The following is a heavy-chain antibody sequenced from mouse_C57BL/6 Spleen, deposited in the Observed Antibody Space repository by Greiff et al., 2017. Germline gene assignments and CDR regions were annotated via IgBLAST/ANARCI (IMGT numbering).Heavy chain of an antibody. Sequence: QVHVKQPGAELVKPGASVKLSCKASGYTFTSYWMQWVKQRPGQGLEWIGEIDPSDSYTNYNQKFKGKATLTVDTSSSTAYMQLSSLTSEDSAVYYCAGNFYYAMDYWGQGTSVTVSS. CDR2: IDPSDSYT. V-gene: IGHV1-50*01. J-gene: IGHJ4*01. CDR1: GYTFTSYW. CDR3: AGNFYYAMDY.